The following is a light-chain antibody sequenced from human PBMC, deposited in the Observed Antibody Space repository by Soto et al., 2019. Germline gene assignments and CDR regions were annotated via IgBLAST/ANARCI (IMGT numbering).Light chain of an antibody. CDR3: QQSYGSPRR. CDR1: QPIYTY. CDR2: AAS. J-gene: IGKJ1*01. Sequence: DIQMTQSPSSLSASVGDRVTITCRASQPIYTYLNWYQHKQGKAPNLLIFAASTLQSGVPSRFSGGGSGTDFTLTITSLQPEDFATYYCQQSYGSPRRFGQGTKVEI. V-gene: IGKV1-39*01.